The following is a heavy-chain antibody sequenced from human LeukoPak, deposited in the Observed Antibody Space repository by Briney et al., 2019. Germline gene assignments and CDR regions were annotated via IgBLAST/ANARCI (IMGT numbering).Heavy chain of an antibody. CDR3: AKRGSGDGYYFDY. CDR1: GGSISSYY. D-gene: IGHD2-15*01. J-gene: IGHJ4*02. CDR2: IYYSGST. Sequence: SETLSLTCTVSGGSISSYYWSWIRQPPGKGLEWIGYIYYSGSTYYNPSLKSRVTISIDTPNNQFSLKLSTVTAADTAVYYCAKRGSGDGYYFDYWGQGALVTVSS. V-gene: IGHV4-59*08.